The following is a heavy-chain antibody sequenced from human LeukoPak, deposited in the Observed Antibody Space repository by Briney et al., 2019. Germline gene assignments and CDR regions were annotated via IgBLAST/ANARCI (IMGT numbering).Heavy chain of an antibody. CDR1: GIPFSTYV. V-gene: IGHV3-23*01. J-gene: IGHJ2*01. Sequence: GGSLRLSCVTSGIPFSTYVMTWLRQAQGKGLEWVSAVSSSGSTHYADSVKGRFTISRDDSKSTLYLHLNSLRADDTAVYPCATSTRTFWYFNLWGRGTLVTVSS. CDR2: VSSSGST. CDR3: ATSTRTFWYFNL.